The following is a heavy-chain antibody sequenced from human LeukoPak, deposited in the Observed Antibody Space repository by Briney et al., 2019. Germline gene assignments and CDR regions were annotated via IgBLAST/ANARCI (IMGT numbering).Heavy chain of an antibody. CDR1: GFTFSTYW. J-gene: IGHJ4*02. CDR2: IQQDGSEK. Sequence: GGSLRLSCAASGFTFSTYWMSWVRQAPGKGLEWVANIQQDGSEKYYVDSVKGRFTISRDNAKNSLYLQMNSLTAEDTAVYHCARVSHFWSGVDYWGQGTLVTVSS. D-gene: IGHD3-3*02. V-gene: IGHV3-7*01. CDR3: ARVSHFWSGVDY.